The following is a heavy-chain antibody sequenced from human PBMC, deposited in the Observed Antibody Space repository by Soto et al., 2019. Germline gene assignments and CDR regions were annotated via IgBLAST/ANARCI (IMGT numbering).Heavy chain of an antibody. CDR1: GGSISTSSYY. CDR2: IYYSGST. Sequence: QLQLQESGPGLVKPSETLSLTCTVSGGSISTSSYYLGWIRHPPGKGLEWIGSIYYSGSTYYNPSLRCRVSISGDTSKNQSSRMLSSVTAADPAVYYCARDYDSSGDYWGQGTLVTVSP. J-gene: IGHJ4*02. V-gene: IGHV4-39*01. CDR3: ARDYDSSGDY. D-gene: IGHD3-22*01.